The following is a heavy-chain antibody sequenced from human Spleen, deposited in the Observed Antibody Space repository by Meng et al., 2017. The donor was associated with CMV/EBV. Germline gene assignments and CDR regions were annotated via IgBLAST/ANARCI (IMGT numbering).Heavy chain of an antibody. Sequence: SCKTSGYTFLDYYIPWVRQAPGQGLEWMGWINPKSGGTKYGQKFQGRVTMTRDTAINTAYMELSRLRYDDTAVYYCASRHWSGYYNYWGQGTLVTVSS. J-gene: IGHJ4*02. CDR2: INPKSGGT. D-gene: IGHD3-3*01. CDR3: ASRHWSGYYNY. V-gene: IGHV1-2*02. CDR1: GYTFLDYY.